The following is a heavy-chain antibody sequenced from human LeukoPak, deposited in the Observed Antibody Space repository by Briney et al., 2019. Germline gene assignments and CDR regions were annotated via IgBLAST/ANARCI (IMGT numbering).Heavy chain of an antibody. CDR1: GGSISGYY. V-gene: IGHV4-59*01. CDR2: IYYSGST. CDR3: ARGSTRDKFDP. J-gene: IGHJ5*02. Sequence: SETLSLTCTVSGGSISGYYWSWIRQPPGKGLEWIGYIYYSGSTNYNPSLKSRVTISVDTSKNQFSLNLSSVTAADTAVYFCARGSTRDKFDPWGQGTLVTVSS. D-gene: IGHD2-15*01.